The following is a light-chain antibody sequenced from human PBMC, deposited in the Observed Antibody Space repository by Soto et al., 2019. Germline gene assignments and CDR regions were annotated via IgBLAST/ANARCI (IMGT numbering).Light chain of an antibody. J-gene: IGLJ2*01. Sequence: QSVMTQPPSVSAAPGQKVTISCSGSSSNIGGNSVSWYQQLPGTAPKLLIYDDNKRPSGIPDRFSGSKSGTSATLGITGLQAEDEADYYCASYTSSSTSVIFGRGTKLTVL. CDR2: DDN. V-gene: IGLV1-51*01. CDR3: ASYTSSSTSVI. CDR1: SSNIGGNS.